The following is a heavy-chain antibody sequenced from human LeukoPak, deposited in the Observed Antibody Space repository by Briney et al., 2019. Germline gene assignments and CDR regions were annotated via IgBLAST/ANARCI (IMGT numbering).Heavy chain of an antibody. CDR1: GYTFTNHD. J-gene: IGHJ5*02. CDR3: ARERNTAYDFDWFDP. Sequence: ASVKVSCKASGYTFTNHDMHWVRQAPGQGLEWMGIITPSGYATYAQKFQGRVTVTRDTSTSTVYMEVSSLRSEDTAVYYCARERNTAYDFDWFDPWGQGTLSPSPQ. D-gene: IGHD5-12*01. V-gene: IGHV1-46*01. CDR2: ITPSGYA.